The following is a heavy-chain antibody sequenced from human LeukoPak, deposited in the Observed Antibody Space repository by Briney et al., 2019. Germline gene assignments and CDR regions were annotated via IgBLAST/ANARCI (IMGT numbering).Heavy chain of an antibody. D-gene: IGHD3-9*01. CDR1: GGSISSYY. CDR3: ARERSNYDILTDAFDI. V-gene: IGHV4-59*12. Sequence: KPSETLSLTCTVSGGSISSYYWSWIRQPPGKGLEWIGYIYYSGSTNYNPSLKSRVTISVDTSKNQFSLKLSSVTAADTAVYYCARERSNYDILTDAFDIWGQGTMVTVSS. J-gene: IGHJ3*02. CDR2: IYYSGST.